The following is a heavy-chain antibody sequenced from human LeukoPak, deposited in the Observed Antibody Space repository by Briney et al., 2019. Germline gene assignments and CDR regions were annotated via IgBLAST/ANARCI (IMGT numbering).Heavy chain of an antibody. CDR1: GGSISSSSDY. Sequence: SETLSRTCTVSGGSISSSSDYWGWSRQPPGKGLEWIGSIYYSGSTYYNPSLKSRVTISVDKSKNQFSLKLSSVTAADTAVYYCARASSGGSPWDFDYWGQGTLVTVSS. D-gene: IGHD2-15*01. V-gene: IGHV4-39*07. J-gene: IGHJ4*02. CDR2: IYYSGST. CDR3: ARASSGGSPWDFDY.